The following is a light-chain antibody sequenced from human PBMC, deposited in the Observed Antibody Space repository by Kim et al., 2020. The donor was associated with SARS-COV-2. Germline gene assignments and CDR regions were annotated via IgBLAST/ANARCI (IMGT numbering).Light chain of an antibody. J-gene: IGKJ4*01. V-gene: IGKV3-15*01. Sequence: ESPGERATLSCRASQSVSSNLAWYQQKPGQAPRLLIYGVSTRATGITARFSGSGSGTEFTLSISSLQAEDFAGYYCQQYNNWPLTFGGGTKVDIK. CDR2: GVS. CDR3: QQYNNWPLT. CDR1: QSVSSN.